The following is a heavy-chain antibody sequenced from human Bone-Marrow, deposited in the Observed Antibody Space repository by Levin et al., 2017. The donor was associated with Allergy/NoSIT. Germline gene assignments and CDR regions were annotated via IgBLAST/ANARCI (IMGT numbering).Heavy chain of an antibody. CDR2: IDPNSGGT. CDR1: GYILTTYY. CDR3: ARGGGERSPYPMDV. Sequence: GESLKISCQASGYILTTYYIHWVRQAPGQGLEWMGRIDPNSGGTNLAQKFQGRVTMTRDTSIGTAYMELSSLRSDDTAVYFCARGGGERSPYPMDVWGPGSTVTVSS. D-gene: IGHD6-25*01. V-gene: IGHV1-2*06. J-gene: IGHJ6*02.